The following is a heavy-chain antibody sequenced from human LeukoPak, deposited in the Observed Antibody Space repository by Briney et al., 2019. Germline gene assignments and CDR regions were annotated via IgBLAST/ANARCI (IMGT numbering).Heavy chain of an antibody. CDR3: ARPQHGDLYAFDI. CDR1: GFTFSTYW. D-gene: IGHD4-17*01. Sequence: GGSLRLSCTASGFTFSTYWINWVRQSPGKGLVWVALINGDGSSATYADSVKGRFTISRDSAKNTVYLQMNSLRAEDTAVYYCARPQHGDLYAFDIWGQGTMVTVSS. CDR2: INGDGSSA. V-gene: IGHV3-74*01. J-gene: IGHJ3*02.